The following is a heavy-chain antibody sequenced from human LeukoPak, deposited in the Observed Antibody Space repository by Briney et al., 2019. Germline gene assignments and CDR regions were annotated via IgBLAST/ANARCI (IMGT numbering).Heavy chain of an antibody. CDR1: GFTFSTYA. Sequence: GGSLRLSCAASGFTFSTYAMSWVRQAPGKGLEWVSTFTADSTYYADSVKGRFTISRDNSKNTLFLQMNSLRAEDTAVYYCAKGATGYCSDSSCLYYFDYWGQGTLVTVSS. CDR3: AKGATGYCSDSSCLYYFDY. CDR2: FTADST. J-gene: IGHJ4*02. V-gene: IGHV3-23*01. D-gene: IGHD2-2*01.